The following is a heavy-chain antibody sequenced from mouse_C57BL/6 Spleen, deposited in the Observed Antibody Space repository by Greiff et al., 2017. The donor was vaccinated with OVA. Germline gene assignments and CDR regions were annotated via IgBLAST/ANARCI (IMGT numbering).Heavy chain of an antibody. D-gene: IGHD3-3*01. J-gene: IGHJ2*01. CDR3: ARRGWGYFDD. Sequence: EVQVVESGGDLVKPGGSLKLSCAASGFTFSSYGMSWVRQTPDKRLEWVATISSGGSYTYYHDSVQGRFTITRYNTENTPYLQMSSLQSEDTAVYYCARRGWGYFDDWGQGTTLTVSS. CDR1: GFTFSSYG. V-gene: IGHV5-6*01. CDR2: ISSGGSYT.